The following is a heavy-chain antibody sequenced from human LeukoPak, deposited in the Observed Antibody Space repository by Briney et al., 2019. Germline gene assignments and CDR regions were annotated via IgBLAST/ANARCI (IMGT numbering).Heavy chain of an antibody. V-gene: IGHV5-51*01. Sequence: GESLKISCKSSGYSFTSYWIGWVRQMPGKGLEWMGIIYPGDSDTRYSPSFQGQVTISADKSISTAYPQWSSLKASDTAMYYCARQSLQRLVDYWGQGTLVTVSS. CDR1: GYSFTSYW. CDR2: IYPGDSDT. D-gene: IGHD6-25*01. CDR3: ARQSLQRLVDY. J-gene: IGHJ4*02.